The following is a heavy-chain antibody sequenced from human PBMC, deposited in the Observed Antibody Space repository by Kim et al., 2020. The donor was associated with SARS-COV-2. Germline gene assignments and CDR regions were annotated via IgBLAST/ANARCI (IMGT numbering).Heavy chain of an antibody. J-gene: IGHJ6*02. Sequence: GGSLRLSCAASGFTFSSYSMNWVRQAPGKGLEWVSSISSSSSYIYYADSVKGRFTISRDNAKNSLYLQMNSLRAEDTAVYYCARDPVATIGERSNYYYYYGMDVWGQGTTVTVSS. CDR3: ARDPVATIGERSNYYYYYGMDV. D-gene: IGHD5-12*01. V-gene: IGHV3-21*01. CDR2: ISSSSSYI. CDR1: GFTFSSYS.